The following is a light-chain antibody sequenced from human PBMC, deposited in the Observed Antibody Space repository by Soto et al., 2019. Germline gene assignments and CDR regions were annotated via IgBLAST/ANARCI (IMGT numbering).Light chain of an antibody. CDR3: QQYGNSPFT. CDR1: QSVSNNY. J-gene: IGKJ2*01. CDR2: DTS. Sequence: EVVLTQSPATLSLSPGERATLSCGASQSVSNNYLAWYQQKPGLAPRLLIYDTSSRATGVPDRFSGRGSGTDFTLTISGLEPEDFAVYYCQQYGNSPFTFGQGTELEL. V-gene: IGKV3D-20*01.